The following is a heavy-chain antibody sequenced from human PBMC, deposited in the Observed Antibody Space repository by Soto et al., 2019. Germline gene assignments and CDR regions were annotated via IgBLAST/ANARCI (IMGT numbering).Heavy chain of an antibody. D-gene: IGHD2-2*01. Sequence: SVKVSCKASGGTFSSYAISWVRQAPGQGLEWMGGIIPIFGTANYAQKFQGRVTITADESTSTAYMELSSLRSEDTALYYCASEATSAVVPADYGMHVWRQGTTVTSP. J-gene: IGHJ6*02. CDR3: ASEATSAVVPADYGMHV. V-gene: IGHV1-69*13. CDR2: IIPIFGTA. CDR1: GGTFSSYA.